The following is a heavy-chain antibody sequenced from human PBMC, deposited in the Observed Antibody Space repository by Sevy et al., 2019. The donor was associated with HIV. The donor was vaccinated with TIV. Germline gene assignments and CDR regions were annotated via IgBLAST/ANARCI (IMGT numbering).Heavy chain of an antibody. CDR1: GFTFSGSG. Sequence: GGSLRLSCAASGFTFSGSGLHWVRQASGKGLEWVGRIRSKPNNYATAYAASVKGRFTISRDDSKNTAYLQMNSLETEDTAVYYCTRLGEGSSENKCYFDYWGQGSLVTVSS. CDR3: TRLGEGSSENKCYFDY. J-gene: IGHJ4*01. D-gene: IGHD3-10*01. CDR2: IRSKPNNYAT. V-gene: IGHV3-73*01.